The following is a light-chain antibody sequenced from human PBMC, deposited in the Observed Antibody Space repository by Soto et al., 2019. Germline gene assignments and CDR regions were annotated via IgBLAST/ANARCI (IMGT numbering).Light chain of an antibody. V-gene: IGLV1-40*01. CDR1: SSNIGAGYD. CDR3: PSYDSSLSGWV. CDR2: GNS. Sequence: QSVLTQPPSVSGAPGQRVTISCTGSSSNIGAGYDVHWYQQLPGTAPKLLISGNSNRPSGVPDRFSGSKSGTSASLAITGLQAEDEADYYCPSYDSSLSGWVFGGGTKLPVL. J-gene: IGLJ3*02.